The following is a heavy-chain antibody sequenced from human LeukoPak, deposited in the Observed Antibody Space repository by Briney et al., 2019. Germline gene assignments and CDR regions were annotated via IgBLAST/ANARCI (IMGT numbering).Heavy chain of an antibody. Sequence: ASVKVSCKVSGYTLTELSMHWVRQAPGKGLEWMGGFDPEDGETIYAQKFQGRVTMTEDTSTDTAYMELSSLRSEDTAVYYCATDRPQRGYSGYDDWGQGTLVTVSS. CDR1: GYTLTELS. V-gene: IGHV1-24*01. CDR2: FDPEDGET. J-gene: IGHJ4*02. D-gene: IGHD5-12*01. CDR3: ATDRPQRGYSGYDD.